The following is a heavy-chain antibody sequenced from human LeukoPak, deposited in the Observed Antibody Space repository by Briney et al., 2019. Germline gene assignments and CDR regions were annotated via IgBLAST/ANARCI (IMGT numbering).Heavy chain of an antibody. D-gene: IGHD3-3*01. Sequence: GGSLRLSCAASGFTFSDYYMSWIRQAPGKGLEWFSYISSSGSTIYYADSVKGRFTISRDNAKNSLYLQMNSLRAEDTAVYYCARGFSRFGVVIHHAFDIWGQGTMVTVSS. J-gene: IGHJ3*02. CDR2: ISSSGSTI. V-gene: IGHV3-11*04. CDR3: ARGFSRFGVVIHHAFDI. CDR1: GFTFSDYY.